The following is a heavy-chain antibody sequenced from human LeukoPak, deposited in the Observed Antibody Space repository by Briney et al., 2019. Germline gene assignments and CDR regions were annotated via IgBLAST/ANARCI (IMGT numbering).Heavy chain of an antibody. CDR3: AREGSSGWYNY. J-gene: IGHJ4*02. CDR1: GGSLSSYY. D-gene: IGHD6-19*01. Sequence: SETLSLTCTVSGGSLSSYYWSWIRQPPGKGLEWNGYIYYSGTTNYNPSLKSRVTISVDTSKNQFSLKLSSVTAADTAVYYCAREGSSGWYNYWGQGTLVTVSS. CDR2: IYYSGTT. V-gene: IGHV4-59*01.